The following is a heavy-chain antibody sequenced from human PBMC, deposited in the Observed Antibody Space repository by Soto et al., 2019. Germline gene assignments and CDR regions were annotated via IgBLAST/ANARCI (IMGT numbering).Heavy chain of an antibody. V-gene: IGHV5-10-1*01. CDR1: GYSFTSYW. Sequence: EVQLVQSGAEVKKPGESLRISCKGSGYSFTSYWVTWVRQMPGKGLEWIGRIDPSDSYTNYNPPFQGHVTISVDKSISTAYLQWSSLKASDTAMYYCARLYGGNSGMDVWGQGTTVTVSS. J-gene: IGHJ6*02. CDR2: IDPSDSYT. CDR3: ARLYGGNSGMDV. D-gene: IGHD4-17*01.